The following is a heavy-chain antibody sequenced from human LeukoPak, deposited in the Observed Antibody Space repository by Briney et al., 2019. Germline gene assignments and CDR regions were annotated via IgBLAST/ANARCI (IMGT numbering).Heavy chain of an antibody. V-gene: IGHV1-69*05. CDR3: ATLPRGYYYDSSEGY. CDR2: IIPIFGTA. J-gene: IGHJ4*02. Sequence: ASVKVSCKASGGTFRSYAISWVRQAPGQGLEWMGRIIPIFGTANYAQKFQGRVTITTDESTSTAYMELSSLRSEDTAVYYCATLPRGYYYDSSEGYWGQGTLVTVSS. CDR1: GGTFRSYA. D-gene: IGHD3-22*01.